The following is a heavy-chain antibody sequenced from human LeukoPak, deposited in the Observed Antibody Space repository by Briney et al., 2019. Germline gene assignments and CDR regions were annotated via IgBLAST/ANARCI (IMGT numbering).Heavy chain of an antibody. V-gene: IGHV3-66*01. Sequence: GGSLRLSCAASGFTVSDNYMSWVRQAPRKGLEWVSVIYSGGSTYYADSVKGRFTISRDTFKNMLYLQMNSLTAEDTAVYFCARMVYYYDSSGYNYYFHHWGQGIVVTVSS. CDR3: ARMVYYYDSSGYNYYFHH. CDR2: IYSGGST. D-gene: IGHD3-22*01. CDR1: GFTVSDNY. J-gene: IGHJ4*02.